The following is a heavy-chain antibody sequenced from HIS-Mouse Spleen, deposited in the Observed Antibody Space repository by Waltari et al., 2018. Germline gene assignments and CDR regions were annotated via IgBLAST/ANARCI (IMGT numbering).Heavy chain of an antibody. CDR2: ISYDVINK. V-gene: IGHV3-30*18. CDR1: GFTFSSYG. J-gene: IGHJ5*02. D-gene: IGHD6-13*01. Sequence: QVQLVESGGGVVQPGRSLRLSCAASGFTFSSYGMHWVRQAPGKGLEWVSVISYDVINKYYEDSVKGRFTISRDNSKNTLYLQMNSLRAEDTSVYYCAKEYSSSHNWFDPWGQGTLLTVSS. CDR3: AKEYSSSHNWFDP.